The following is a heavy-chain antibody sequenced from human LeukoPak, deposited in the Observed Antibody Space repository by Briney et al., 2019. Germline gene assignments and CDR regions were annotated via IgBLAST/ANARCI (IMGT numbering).Heavy chain of an antibody. Sequence: VASVKVSCKASGYTFTGYYMHWVRQAPGQGREWMGWINPNSGGTNYAQKFQGRVTMTRDTSISTAYMELSRVGSDDTAVYYCTRRRVGLRYFDWPYDAFDIWGQGTMVTVSS. D-gene: IGHD3-9*01. CDR2: INPNSGGT. CDR3: TRRRVGLRYFDWPYDAFDI. V-gene: IGHV1-2*02. CDR1: GYTFTGYY. J-gene: IGHJ3*02.